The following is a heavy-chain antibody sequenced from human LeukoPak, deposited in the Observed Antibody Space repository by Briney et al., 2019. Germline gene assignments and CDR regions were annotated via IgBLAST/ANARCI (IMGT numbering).Heavy chain of an antibody. V-gene: IGHV4-59*01. CDR3: ARNPSYDILTGYSDYYGMDV. D-gene: IGHD3-9*01. CDR1: GGSISSYY. CDR2: IYYSGST. Sequence: SETLSLTCTVSGGSISSYYWSWIRQPPGKGLGWIGYIYYSGSTNYNPSLKSRVTISVDTSKNQFSLKLSSVTAADTAVYYCARNPSYDILTGYSDYYGMDVWGQGTTVTVSS. J-gene: IGHJ6*02.